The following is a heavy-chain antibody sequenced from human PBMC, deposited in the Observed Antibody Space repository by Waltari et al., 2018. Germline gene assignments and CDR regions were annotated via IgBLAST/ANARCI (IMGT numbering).Heavy chain of an antibody. CDR2: IYHTGSA. D-gene: IGHD3-9*01. V-gene: IGHV4-38-2*01. Sequence: QLLESGPGLVRPSETVSLTCAVSGSPVVNDFHWGCIRRPPGKGLEWIANIYHTGSAYYNPSLKSRATISMDTSKNQFSLHLTSVTAADTAEYFCARSTVTRYFNFWGRGTLVTVSS. CDR3: ARSTVTRYFNF. CDR1: GSPVVNDFH. J-gene: IGHJ4*01.